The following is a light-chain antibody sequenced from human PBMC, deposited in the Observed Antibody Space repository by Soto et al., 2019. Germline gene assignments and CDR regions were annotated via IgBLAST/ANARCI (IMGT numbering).Light chain of an antibody. CDR3: LLSYSGARLYV. Sequence: QTVVTQEPSLTVSPGGTVTLTCGSCTGAVTSGHYPYWFQQKPGQAPRTLIYDTSNKHSWTPARFSGSLLGGKAALTLSGAQPEDEAEYYCLLSYSGARLYVFGTGTKLTVL. CDR2: DTS. J-gene: IGLJ1*01. V-gene: IGLV7-46*01. CDR1: TGAVTSGHY.